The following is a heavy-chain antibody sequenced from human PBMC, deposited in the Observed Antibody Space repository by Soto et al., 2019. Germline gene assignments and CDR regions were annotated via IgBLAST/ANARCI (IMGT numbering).Heavy chain of an antibody. CDR3: ARERLRGGFDY. D-gene: IGHD3-10*01. J-gene: IGHJ4*02. V-gene: IGHV1-69*08. CDR2: IIPILALA. Sequence: QVQLVQSGAEVKKPGSSVKVSCKASGGTFSRYTISWVRQAPGQGLEWMGRIIPILALANYAQKFQGRVTITADKSTSTAYMELSSLRSEDTAVYYCARERLRGGFDYWGQGTLVTVSS. CDR1: GGTFSRYT.